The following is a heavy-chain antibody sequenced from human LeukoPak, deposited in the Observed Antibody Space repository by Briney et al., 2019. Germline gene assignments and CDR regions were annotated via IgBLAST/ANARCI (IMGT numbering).Heavy chain of an antibody. Sequence: KSSETLSLTCTVSGGSISSYYWSWIRQPPGKGLEWIGYIYYSGSTNYNPSLKSRVTISVDTSKNQFSLKLSSVTAADTAVYYCARVLVRGVISYDYYYYGMDVWGKGTTVTVSS. J-gene: IGHJ6*04. CDR2: IYYSGST. CDR3: ARVLVRGVISYDYYYYGMDV. D-gene: IGHD3-10*01. V-gene: IGHV4-59*01. CDR1: GGSISSYY.